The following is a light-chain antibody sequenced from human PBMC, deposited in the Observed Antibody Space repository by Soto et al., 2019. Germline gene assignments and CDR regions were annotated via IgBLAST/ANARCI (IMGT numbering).Light chain of an antibody. V-gene: IGLV2-11*01. Sequence: QSALTQPRSVSGSPGQSVTISCTGTSSDVGGYNYVSWYQQHPGKAPKLMIYDVSKRLSGVPDRFSGSKSGNTASLTISGLQAEDEADYYCCSYAGSYTFYVFGTGTKLTVL. CDR1: SSDVGGYNY. CDR2: DVS. J-gene: IGLJ1*01. CDR3: CSYAGSYTFYV.